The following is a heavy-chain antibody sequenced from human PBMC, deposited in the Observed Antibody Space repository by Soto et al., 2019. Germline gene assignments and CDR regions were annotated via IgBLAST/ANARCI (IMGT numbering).Heavy chain of an antibody. V-gene: IGHV4-59*01. D-gene: IGHD4-17*01. Sequence: SSETLSLTCTVSGGSISSYYWSWIRQPPGKGLEWIGYIYYSGSTNYNPSLKSRVTISVDTSKNQFSLKLSSVTAADTAVYYCARDHPDYGDYTFDYWGQGTLVTVSS. CDR1: GGSISSYY. CDR2: IYYSGST. CDR3: ARDHPDYGDYTFDY. J-gene: IGHJ4*02.